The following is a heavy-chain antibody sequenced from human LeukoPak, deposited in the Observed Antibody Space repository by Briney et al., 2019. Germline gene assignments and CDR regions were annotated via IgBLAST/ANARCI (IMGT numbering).Heavy chain of an antibody. CDR3: AKVWRDDHISGSYRGFHH. CDR1: GFTFSSYS. Sequence: GGSLRLSCAASGFTFSSYSMNWVRQAPGKGLEWLSCITSGSGTVYYADSVKGRFTISRDNSRNTVYLQMNSLRIEDTAMYYCAKVWRDDHISGSYRGFHHWGQGTLVTVSS. D-gene: IGHD3-16*02. CDR2: ITSGSGTV. J-gene: IGHJ4*02. V-gene: IGHV3-48*01.